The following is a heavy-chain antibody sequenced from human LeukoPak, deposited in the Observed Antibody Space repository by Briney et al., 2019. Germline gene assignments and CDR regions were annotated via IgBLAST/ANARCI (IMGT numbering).Heavy chain of an antibody. J-gene: IGHJ5*02. D-gene: IGHD3-16*01. V-gene: IGHV1-69*11. CDR3: AREGADLGGFDP. CDR2: IIPILGTA. CDR1: GGTFSNYA. Sequence: ASVKVSYKASGGTFSNYAINWVRQAPGQGLEWMGRIIPILGTANYAQKFQGRVTITTDESTSTAYMELSSLRSEDTAVYYCAREGADLGGFDPWGQGTLVTVSS.